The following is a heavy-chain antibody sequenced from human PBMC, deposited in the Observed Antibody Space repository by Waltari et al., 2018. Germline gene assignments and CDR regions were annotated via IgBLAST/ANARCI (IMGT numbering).Heavy chain of an antibody. CDR3: AKVGMGVVVLRFDY. CDR1: GFTFRRYA. CDR2: ILGSGGST. D-gene: IGHD2-2*01. J-gene: IGHJ4*02. Sequence: EVQLVESGGGLVQPGGSLSRSCAASGFTFRRYAMTCVRQAPGKVWGWASAILGSGGSTYYADSVKGRFTISRNNSKNTLYLQMNSLSAEDTAVYYCAKVGMGVVVLRFDYWGQGTLVTVSS. V-gene: IGHV3-23*04.